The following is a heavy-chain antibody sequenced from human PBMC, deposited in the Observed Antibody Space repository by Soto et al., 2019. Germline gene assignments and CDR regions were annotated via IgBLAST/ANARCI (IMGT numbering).Heavy chain of an antibody. CDR1: GYTFTSYG. CDR3: ARDRGGSYYIYYYYGMDV. J-gene: IGHJ6*02. D-gene: IGHD1-26*01. Sequence: ASVKVSCKASGYTFTSYGISWVRQAPGQGLEWMGWISAYNGNTNYAQKLHGRVTMTTDTSTSTAYMELRSLRSDDTAVYYCARDRGGSYYIYYYYGMDVWGQGTTVTVSS. V-gene: IGHV1-18*04. CDR2: ISAYNGNT.